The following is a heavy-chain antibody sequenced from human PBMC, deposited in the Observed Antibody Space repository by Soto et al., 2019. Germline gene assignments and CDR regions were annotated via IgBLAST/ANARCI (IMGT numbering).Heavy chain of an antibody. D-gene: IGHD3-22*01. Sequence: QVQLVESGGGVVQPGRSLRLSCAASGFTFSSYGMHWVRQAPGKGLEWVAVISYDGSNKYYADSVKGRFTISRDNSKNTLYLQMNSLSAEDTAVYYCAKDGYYYASSGSYPRPYGMDVWGQGTTVTVSS. V-gene: IGHV3-30*18. J-gene: IGHJ6*02. CDR1: GFTFSSYG. CDR2: ISYDGSNK. CDR3: AKDGYYYASSGSYPRPYGMDV.